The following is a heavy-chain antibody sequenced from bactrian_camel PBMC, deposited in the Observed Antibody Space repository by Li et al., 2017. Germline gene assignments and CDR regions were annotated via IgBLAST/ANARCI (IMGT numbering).Heavy chain of an antibody. D-gene: IGHD6*01. J-gene: IGHJ4*01. CDR2: IDADGST. Sequence: HVQLVESGGGSVQAGGSLRLSCVVTGNSARSYCMVWFRQTPGKLREGVAAIDADGSTSYVDSVKGRFTISRDNAKNTVYLQMKSLLPEDTALYYCATGYGSSSLSTPRGQGTQVTVS. V-gene: IGHV3S53*01. CDR3: ATGYGSSSLSTP. CDR1: GNSARSYC.